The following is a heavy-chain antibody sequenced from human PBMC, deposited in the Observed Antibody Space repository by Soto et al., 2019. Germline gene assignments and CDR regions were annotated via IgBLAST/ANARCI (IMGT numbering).Heavy chain of an antibody. CDR1: GYTFTSDG. Sequence: ASVKVSCKASGYTFTSDGISWVRQAPGQGLEWMGWISAYNGNTNYAQKLQGRVTMTTDTSTSTAYMELRSLRSDDTAVYYCARDGRHGSGSYYNPYYYYYMDVWGKGTTVTVSS. CDR3: ARDGRHGSGSYYNPYYYYYMDV. D-gene: IGHD3-10*01. V-gene: IGHV1-18*01. J-gene: IGHJ6*03. CDR2: ISAYNGNT.